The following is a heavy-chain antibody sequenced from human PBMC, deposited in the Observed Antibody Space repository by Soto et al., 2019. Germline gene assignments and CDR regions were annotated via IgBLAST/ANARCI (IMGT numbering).Heavy chain of an antibody. CDR1: GYTFTSYY. J-gene: IGHJ3*02. CDR2: INPSGGST. Sequence: ASVKVSCKASGYTFTSYYMHWVRQAPGQGLEWMGIINPSGGSTSYAQKFQGRVTMTRDTSTSTVYMELSSLRSEDTAVYYCAREGFPTLEYSSSSDAFDIWGQGTVVTVSS. V-gene: IGHV1-46*03. D-gene: IGHD6-6*01. CDR3: AREGFPTLEYSSSSDAFDI.